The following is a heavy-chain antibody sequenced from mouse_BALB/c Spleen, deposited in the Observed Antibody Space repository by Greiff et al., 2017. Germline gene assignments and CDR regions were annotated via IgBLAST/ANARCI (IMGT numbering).Heavy chain of an antibody. D-gene: IGHD2-1*01. V-gene: IGHV1-69*01. CDR2: IDTSDSYT. Sequence: QVQLQQPGAELVMPGASVKMSCKASGYTFTDYWMHWVKQRPGQGLEWIGAIDTSDSYTSYNQKFKGKATLTVDESSSTAYMQLSSLTSEDSAVYYCARGYYGNYGYYFDYWGQGTTLTVSS. J-gene: IGHJ2*01. CDR1: GYTFTDYW. CDR3: ARGYYGNYGYYFDY.